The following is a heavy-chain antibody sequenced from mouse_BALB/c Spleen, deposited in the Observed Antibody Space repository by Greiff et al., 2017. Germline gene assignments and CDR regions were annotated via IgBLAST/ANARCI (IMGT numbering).Heavy chain of an antibody. Sequence: VQLQQSGPELVKPGASVKMSCKASGYTFTSYVMHWVKQKPGQGLEWIGYINPYNDGTKYNEKFKGKATLTSDKSSSTAYMELSSLTSEDSAVYYCARKGITTDYYAMDYWGQGTSVTVSS. CDR1: GYTFTSYV. D-gene: IGHD1-2*01. CDR2: INPYNDGT. J-gene: IGHJ4*01. CDR3: ARKGITTDYYAMDY. V-gene: IGHV1-14*01.